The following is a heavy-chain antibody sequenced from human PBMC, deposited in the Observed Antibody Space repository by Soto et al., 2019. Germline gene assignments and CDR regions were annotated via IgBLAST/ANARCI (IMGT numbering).Heavy chain of an antibody. CDR1: GGSFSGYY. CDR3: ARSYSGYDSYYFDY. V-gene: IGHV4-34*01. Sequence: QVQLQQWGAGLLKPSETLSLTCAVYGGSFSGYYWSWIRQPPGKGLEWIGEINHSGSTNYTPSLKSRVTISVDTPKIQFSLKLSSVTAADTAVYYCARSYSGYDSYYFDYWGQGTLVTVSS. J-gene: IGHJ4*02. CDR2: INHSGST. D-gene: IGHD5-12*01.